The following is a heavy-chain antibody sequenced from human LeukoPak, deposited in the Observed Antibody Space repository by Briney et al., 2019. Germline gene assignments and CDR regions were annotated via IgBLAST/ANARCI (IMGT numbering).Heavy chain of an antibody. J-gene: IGHJ4*02. V-gene: IGHV4-34*01. CDR2: INHSGST. CDR1: GGSFSGYY. Sequence: SETLSLTCAVYGGSFSGYYWSWIRQPPGKGLEWIGEINHSGSTNYNPSLKSRVTISVDTSKNQFSLKLSSVTAADTAVYHCARGRGSYDYWGQGTLVTVSS. D-gene: IGHD1-26*01. CDR3: ARGRGSYDY.